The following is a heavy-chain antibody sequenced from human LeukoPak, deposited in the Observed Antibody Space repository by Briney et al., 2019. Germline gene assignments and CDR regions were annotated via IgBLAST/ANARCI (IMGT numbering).Heavy chain of an antibody. CDR3: ARGGATVVPLFDY. CDR1: GGSISSGSYY. CDR2: IYTSGST. V-gene: IGHV4-61*02. Sequence: SQTLSLTCTVSGGSISSGSYYWSWIRQPAGKGLEWIGRIYTSGSTNYNPSLKSRVTISVDTSKNQFSLKLSSVTAADTAVYYCARGGATVVPLFDYWGQGTLVTVSS. J-gene: IGHJ4*02. D-gene: IGHD4-23*01.